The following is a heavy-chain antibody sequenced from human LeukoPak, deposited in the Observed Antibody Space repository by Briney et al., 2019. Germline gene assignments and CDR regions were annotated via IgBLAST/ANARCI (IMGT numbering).Heavy chain of an antibody. CDR2: ISGSGGST. J-gene: IGHJ6*02. D-gene: IGHD2-2*02. CDR1: RFTLSSYA. Sequence: PGGSLRLSCAASRFTLSSYAMSWVRQAPGKGLEWVSTISGSGGSTYYADSVKGWFTISRDNSKNTLYLQMNSLRAEDTAVYYCANAGYCSSTSCYTGVLGSMDVWGQGTTVTVSS. CDR3: ANAGYCSSTSCYTGVLGSMDV. V-gene: IGHV3-23*01.